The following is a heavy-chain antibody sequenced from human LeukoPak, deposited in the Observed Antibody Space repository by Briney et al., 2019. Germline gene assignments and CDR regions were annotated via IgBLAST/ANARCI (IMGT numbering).Heavy chain of an antibody. V-gene: IGHV1-18*01. CDR1: GYTFTSYG. CDR3: ARDRGEEQQLVWFDP. J-gene: IGHJ5*02. D-gene: IGHD6-13*01. CDR2: ISAYNGNT. Sequence: GASVKVSCKASGYTFTSYGIGWVRQAPGQGLEWMGWISAYNGNTNYAQKLQGRVTMTTDTSTSTAYMELRSLRSDDTAVYYCARDRGEEQQLVWFDPWGQGTLVTVSS.